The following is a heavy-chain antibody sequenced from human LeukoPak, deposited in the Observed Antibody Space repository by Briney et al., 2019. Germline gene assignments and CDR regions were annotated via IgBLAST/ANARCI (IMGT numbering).Heavy chain of an antibody. Sequence: GGSLRLSCAASGFTFSSYGMHWVRQAPGKGLEWVAVIWYDGSNKYYADTVKGRFTISRDNSKNTLYLQMNSPRAEDTAVYYCARGEGYYDSSGQTLLDYWGQGTLVTVSS. D-gene: IGHD3-22*01. V-gene: IGHV3-33*01. CDR3: ARGEGYYDSSGQTLLDY. CDR1: GFTFSSYG. CDR2: IWYDGSNK. J-gene: IGHJ4*02.